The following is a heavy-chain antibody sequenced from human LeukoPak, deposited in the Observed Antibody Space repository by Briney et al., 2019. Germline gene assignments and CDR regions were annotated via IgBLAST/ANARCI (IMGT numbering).Heavy chain of an antibody. V-gene: IGHV3-48*02. CDR1: GFTFSTYN. CDR3: ARGETARVDY. CDR2: ISSGSSTI. D-gene: IGHD3-16*01. Sequence: GGSLRLSCAASGFTFSTYNMNWGRQAPGKGLEWLSYISSGSSTIYYADSVEGRFTISRDNAKNSLYLQMNSLRDEDMVVYYCARGETARVDYWGQGILVTVSS. J-gene: IGHJ4*02.